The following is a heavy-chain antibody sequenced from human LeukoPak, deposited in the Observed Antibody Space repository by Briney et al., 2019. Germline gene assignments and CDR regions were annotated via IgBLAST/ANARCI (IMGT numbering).Heavy chain of an antibody. Sequence: GGSLRLSSAASGFTFSDYWMTRGRQAPGRGLECMANIKEDGSETYYLDSVEGRFTISRDNAKNSLYLQMNSLRAEDTAVYYCARATIFGVVSALGPLDSWGQGTLVTVSS. J-gene: IGHJ4*02. D-gene: IGHD3-3*01. V-gene: IGHV3-7*01. CDR1: GFTFSDYW. CDR2: IKEDGSET. CDR3: ARATIFGVVSALGPLDS.